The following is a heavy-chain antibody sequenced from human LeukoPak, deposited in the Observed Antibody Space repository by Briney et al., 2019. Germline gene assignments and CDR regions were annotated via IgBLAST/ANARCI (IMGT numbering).Heavy chain of an antibody. D-gene: IGHD2-2*01. Sequence: ASVKVSCKASGYTFTSYGISWVRQAPGQGLEWMGWISAYNGNTNYAQKLQGRVTMTTDTSTSTAYMELRSLRSDDTAVYYCARPNRGYCSSTSCLTSWYYGMDVWGQETTVTVSS. J-gene: IGHJ6*02. CDR1: GYTFTSYG. CDR3: ARPNRGYCSSTSCLTSWYYGMDV. CDR2: ISAYNGNT. V-gene: IGHV1-18*01.